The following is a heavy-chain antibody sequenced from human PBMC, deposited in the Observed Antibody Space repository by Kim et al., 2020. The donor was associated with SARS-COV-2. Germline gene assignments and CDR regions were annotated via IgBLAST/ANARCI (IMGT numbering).Heavy chain of an antibody. D-gene: IGHD1-7*01. CDR2: INPNSGGT. Sequence: ASVKVSCKASGYTFTGYYMHWVRQAPGQGLEWMGRINPNSGGTNYAQKFQGRVTMTRDTSISTAYMELSRLRSDDTAVYYCAREGPTFYNWNYVGGGYYYYMDVWGKGTTVTVSS. CDR1: GYTFTGYY. CDR3: AREGPTFYNWNYVGGGYYYYMDV. J-gene: IGHJ6*03. V-gene: IGHV1-2*06.